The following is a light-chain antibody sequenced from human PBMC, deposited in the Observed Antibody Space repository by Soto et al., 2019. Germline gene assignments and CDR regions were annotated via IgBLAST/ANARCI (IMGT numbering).Light chain of an antibody. CDR1: SSDVGGYAY. CDR3: SSYTSRTPPV. Sequence: QSALTQPASVSGSPGQTITISCTGTSSDVGGYAYVSWYQQYPGKVPKLVISEVSNRPSGVSHRFSGSRSGNTASLTISGLQAEDEADYHCSSYTSRTPPVFGGGTKLNVL. V-gene: IGLV2-14*01. CDR2: EVS. J-gene: IGLJ2*01.